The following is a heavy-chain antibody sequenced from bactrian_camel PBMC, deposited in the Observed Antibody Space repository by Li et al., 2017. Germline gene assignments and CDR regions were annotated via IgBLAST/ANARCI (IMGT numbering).Heavy chain of an antibody. Sequence: DVQLVESGGGLVQPGGSLTLSCAASGFTFSSYGMTWVRQAPGKGLEWVSDISSGGGTTNYGDSVKGRFTISRDNAKNMVYLHLNSLKPEDTAMYYCAAAWDYYSDPLISHYYSYWGQGTQVTVS. CDR1: GFTFSSYG. D-gene: IGHD4*01. CDR3: AAAWDYYSDPLISHYYSY. CDR2: ISSGGGTT. J-gene: IGHJ4*01. V-gene: IGHV3S40*01.